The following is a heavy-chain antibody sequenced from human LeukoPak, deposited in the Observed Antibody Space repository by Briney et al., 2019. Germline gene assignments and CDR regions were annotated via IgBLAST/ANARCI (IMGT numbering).Heavy chain of an antibody. D-gene: IGHD6-13*01. Sequence: ASVKVSCKASGYTFTSYAMHWVRQAPGQRLEWMGWINAGNGNTKYSQKFQGRVTITRDTSASTAYMELSSLRSEDTAVYYCARDAAGTVYWYFDLWGRGTLVTVSS. CDR2: INAGNGNT. J-gene: IGHJ2*01. CDR1: GYTFTSYA. V-gene: IGHV1-3*01. CDR3: ARDAAGTVYWYFDL.